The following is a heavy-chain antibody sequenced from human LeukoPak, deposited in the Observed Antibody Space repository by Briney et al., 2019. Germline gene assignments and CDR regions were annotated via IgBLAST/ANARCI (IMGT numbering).Heavy chain of an antibody. CDR1: GYTFSSYA. V-gene: IGHV1-69*13. D-gene: IGHD1-26*01. CDR2: IIPIFGTA. CDR3: AKSYGGSYGDAFDI. Sequence: ASVKVSCRASGYTFSSYAISWARQAPGQGLEWMGGIIPIFGTANYAQKFQGRVTITADESTSTAYMELSSLRSEDTAVYYCAKSYGGSYGDAFDIWGQGTMVTVSS. J-gene: IGHJ3*02.